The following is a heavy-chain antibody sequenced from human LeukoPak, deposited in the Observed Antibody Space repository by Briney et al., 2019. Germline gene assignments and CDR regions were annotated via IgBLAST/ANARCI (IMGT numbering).Heavy chain of an antibody. D-gene: IGHD3-3*01. CDR3: ARGGFRITIFGVVRHYGMDV. V-gene: IGHV4-34*01. CDR2: INHSGST. J-gene: IGHJ6*02. Sequence: SETLSLTCAVYGGSFSGYYWSWIRQPPGKGLEWIGEINHSGSTNYNPSLKSRVTISVDTSKNQFSLKLSSVIAADTAVYYCARGGFRITIFGVVRHYGMDVWGQGTTVTVSS. CDR1: GGSFSGYY.